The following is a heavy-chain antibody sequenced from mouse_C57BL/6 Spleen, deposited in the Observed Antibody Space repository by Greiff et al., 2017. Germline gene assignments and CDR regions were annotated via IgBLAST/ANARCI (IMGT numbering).Heavy chain of an antibody. V-gene: IGHV1-76*01. CDR1: GYTFTDYY. D-gene: IGHD1-1*01. CDR2: IYPGSGNT. Sequence: QVQLKQSGAELVRPGASVKLSCKASGYTFTDYYINWVKQRPGQGLEWIARIYPGSGNTYYNEKFKGKATLTAEKSSSTAYMQLSSLTSEDSAVYFCARKDYYGSSYGGYYYAMDYWGQGTSVTVSS. J-gene: IGHJ4*01. CDR3: ARKDYYGSSYGGYYYAMDY.